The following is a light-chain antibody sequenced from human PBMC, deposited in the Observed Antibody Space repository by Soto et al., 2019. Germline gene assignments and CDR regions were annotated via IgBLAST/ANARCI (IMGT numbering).Light chain of an antibody. CDR1: SSDVGGYKY. J-gene: IGLJ1*01. CDR2: DIR. V-gene: IGLV2-14*03. Sequence: QSALTQPASVSGSPGQSITISCTGTSSDVGGYKYVSWYQQHPGKAPKLMIYDIRNRPSGVSNRFSGSKSGNTASLTISGLHAEDEADYYCCSYTSSSTRVFGTGTKLTVL. CDR3: CSYTSSSTRV.